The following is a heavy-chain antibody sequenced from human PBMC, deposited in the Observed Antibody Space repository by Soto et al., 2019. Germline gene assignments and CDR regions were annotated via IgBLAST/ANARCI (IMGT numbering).Heavy chain of an antibody. CDR2: IYWDGDE. J-gene: IGHJ6*02. CDR3: AHKGGRGAAMDV. CDR1: GFSVSTSGEG. Sequence: QITVKESGPTLVKPTQTLTLTCTFSGFSVSTSGEGVAWIRQPPGMALEWLALIYWDGDERYSPFLQSRVTITKDTSKNQVVLTMTNMDPVDTATYYCAHKGGRGAAMDVWGQGTTVTVSS. V-gene: IGHV2-5*02. D-gene: IGHD2-15*01.